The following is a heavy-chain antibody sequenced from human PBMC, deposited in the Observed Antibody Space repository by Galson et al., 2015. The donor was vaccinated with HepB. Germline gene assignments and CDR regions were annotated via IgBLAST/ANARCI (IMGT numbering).Heavy chain of an antibody. CDR1: GFTFSDYY. V-gene: IGHV3-11*03. J-gene: IGHJ4*02. CDR2: ISSSSSYT. Sequence: SLRLSCAASGFTFSDYYMSWIRQAPGKGLEWVSYISSSSSYTNYADSVKGRFTISRDNTKNSLYLQMNSLRAEDTAVYYCASIGGGSGSYWVLDYWGQGTLVTVSS. D-gene: IGHD3-10*01. CDR3: ASIGGGSGSYWVLDY.